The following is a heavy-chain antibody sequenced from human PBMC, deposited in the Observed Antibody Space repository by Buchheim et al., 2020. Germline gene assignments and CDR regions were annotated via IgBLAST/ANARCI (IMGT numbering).Heavy chain of an antibody. CDR2: IYSGGST. V-gene: IGHV4-39*07. Sequence: HLQGSGPGLVRPSETLSLTCTVSGASINSGGYYWDWVRQPPGKGLEWVGHIYSGGSTYFNPSLKSRATISFEAPNNQISLMLTSVTAADTGTYYCARGSYQTGWRGFSYYSMDVWGQGT. D-gene: IGHD6-19*01. CDR3: ARGSYQTGWRGFSYYSMDV. J-gene: IGHJ6*02. CDR1: GASINSGGYY.